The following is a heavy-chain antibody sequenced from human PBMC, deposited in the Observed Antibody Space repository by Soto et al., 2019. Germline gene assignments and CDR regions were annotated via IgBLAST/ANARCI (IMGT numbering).Heavy chain of an antibody. V-gene: IGHV1-3*01. J-gene: IGHJ4*02. Sequence: EASVKVSCKASGYTFTSYAMHWVRQAPGQRLEWMGWINAGNGNTKYSQKFQGRVTITRDTSASTAYMELSSLRSEDTAVYYCARVVSSSSKIDYWGQGTLVTVSS. CDR3: ARVVSSSSKIDY. D-gene: IGHD6-13*01. CDR1: GYTFTSYA. CDR2: INAGNGNT.